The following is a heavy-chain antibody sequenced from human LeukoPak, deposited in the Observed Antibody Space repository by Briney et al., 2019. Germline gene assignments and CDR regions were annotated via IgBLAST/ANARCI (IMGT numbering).Heavy chain of an antibody. Sequence: AGGSLRLSCAASGFTLSSYAMHWVRQAPGKGLEWVAGISYDGSNKYYADSVKGRFTISRDNSKKTLYLQMNSLRAGDTAVYYCARGGIVKDPFDYWGQGTLVTVSS. CDR3: ARGGIVKDPFDY. V-gene: IGHV3-30*04. J-gene: IGHJ4*02. D-gene: IGHD2/OR15-2a*01. CDR2: ISYDGSNK. CDR1: GFTLSSYA.